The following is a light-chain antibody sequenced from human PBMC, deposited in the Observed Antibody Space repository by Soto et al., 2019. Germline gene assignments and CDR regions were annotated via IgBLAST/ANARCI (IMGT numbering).Light chain of an antibody. J-gene: IGKJ2*01. CDR2: AAS. V-gene: IGKV3-20*01. CDR3: QQYGSSSYT. Sequence: EIVLTQSPGTLSLSPGERATLSCRASQSISSSYLAWYQQKPGQAPRLLIYAASSRATCIPDRFSGSGSGTDFTLTISRLEPEDFAVYYCQQYGSSSYTFGQGTQLEIK. CDR1: QSISSSY.